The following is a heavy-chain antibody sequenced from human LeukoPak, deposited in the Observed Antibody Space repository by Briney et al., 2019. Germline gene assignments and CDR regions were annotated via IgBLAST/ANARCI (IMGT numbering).Heavy chain of an antibody. CDR1: GYTFTSYG. CDR2: IIPIFGTA. CDR3: ARERAPPNWFDP. J-gene: IGHJ5*02. Sequence: ASVKVSCKASGYTFTSYGISWVRQAPGQGLEWMGGIIPIFGTANYAQKFQGRVTIAADESTSTAYMELSSLRSEDTAVYYCARERAPPNWFDPWGQGTLVTVSS. V-gene: IGHV1-69*13.